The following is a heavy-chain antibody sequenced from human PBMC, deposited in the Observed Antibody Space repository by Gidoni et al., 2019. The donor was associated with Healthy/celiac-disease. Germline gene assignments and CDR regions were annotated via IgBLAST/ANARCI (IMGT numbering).Heavy chain of an antibody. CDR3: ARGRGGGYYLDY. CDR2: INAGNGNT. CDR1: GYPFTSYA. V-gene: IGHV1-3*01. Sequence: QVQLVQSGAEVKKPGASVKVSCKASGYPFTSYAMHWVRQAPGPRLEWMGWINAGNGNTKYSQKFQGRVTITRDTSASTAYMELSSLRSEDTAVYYCARGRGGGYYLDYWGQGTLVTVSS. J-gene: IGHJ4*02. D-gene: IGHD2-15*01.